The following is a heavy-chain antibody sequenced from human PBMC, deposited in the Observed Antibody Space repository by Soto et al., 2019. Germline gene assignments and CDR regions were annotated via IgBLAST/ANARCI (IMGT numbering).Heavy chain of an antibody. CDR1: GGSISSGGYY. D-gene: IGHD1-26*01. J-gene: IGHJ3*02. CDR2: IYYSGST. Sequence: SETLSLTCTVSGGSISSGGYYWSWILHHPGKGLEWIGYIYYSGSTYYNPSLKSRVTISVDTSKNQFSLKLSSVTAADTAVYYCASDSGSYYLGDAFDIWGQGTMVTVSS. V-gene: IGHV4-31*03. CDR3: ASDSGSYYLGDAFDI.